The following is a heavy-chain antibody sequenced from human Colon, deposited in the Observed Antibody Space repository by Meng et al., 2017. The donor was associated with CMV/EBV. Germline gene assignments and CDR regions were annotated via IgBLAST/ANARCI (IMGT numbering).Heavy chain of an antibody. Sequence: GGSLRLSCVGSGFRLDGYSMHWVRHTPGKGLEWLSLITWDGGRVYYADAVKGRFVVSRDNANNVLHLEMKSLKPEDSGLYHCAEDMFGSGSSYDFWGQGTLVTVSS. CDR3: AEDMFGSGSSYDF. CDR1: GFRLDGYS. D-gene: IGHD3-10*01. V-gene: IGHV3-43*01. CDR2: ITWDGGRV. J-gene: IGHJ4*02.